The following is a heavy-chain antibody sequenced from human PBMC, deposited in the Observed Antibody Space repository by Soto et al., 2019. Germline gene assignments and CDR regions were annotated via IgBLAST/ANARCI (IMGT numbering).Heavy chain of an antibody. V-gene: IGHV1-69*06. D-gene: IGHD6-6*01. J-gene: IGHJ6*02. Sequence: QVQLVQSGAEVKKPGSSVKVSCKASGGTFSSYAISWVRQAPGQGLEWMGGIIPIFGTANYAQKFQGRVTITADKSTSTAYMELSSLRSEDTAVYYCAGGLEGIAVRPHGMDVWGQGTTVTVSS. CDR1: GGTFSSYA. CDR3: AGGLEGIAVRPHGMDV. CDR2: IIPIFGTA.